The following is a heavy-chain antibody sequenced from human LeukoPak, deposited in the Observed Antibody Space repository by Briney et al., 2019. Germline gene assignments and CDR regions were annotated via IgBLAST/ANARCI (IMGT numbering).Heavy chain of an antibody. Sequence: GGSLRLSCAASGFTFSNYAMSWVRQAPGRRLEWVSAINAGDFSTYYADSVRGRFTISRDNYRNTLYLQMNSLRAEDTAVYYCAKEAYDSSGYYYGYFQHWGQGTLVTVSS. V-gene: IGHV3-23*01. D-gene: IGHD3-22*01. CDR1: GFTFSNYA. J-gene: IGHJ1*01. CDR3: AKEAYDSSGYYYGYFQH. CDR2: INAGDFST.